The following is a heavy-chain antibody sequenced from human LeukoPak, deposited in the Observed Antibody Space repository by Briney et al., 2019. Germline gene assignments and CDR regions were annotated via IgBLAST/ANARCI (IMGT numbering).Heavy chain of an antibody. CDR1: GGSISSSSYY. Sequence: PSETLSLTCTVSGGSISSSSYYWGWIRQPPGKGLEWIGRIYYSGSTYYNPSLKRRTTTSGNTSKNQFSLKLSSVTAADTAVYYCARLVVRGVTDYWGQGTLVTVSS. CDR2: IYYSGST. V-gene: IGHV4-39*01. CDR3: ARLVVRGVTDY. D-gene: IGHD3-10*01. J-gene: IGHJ4*02.